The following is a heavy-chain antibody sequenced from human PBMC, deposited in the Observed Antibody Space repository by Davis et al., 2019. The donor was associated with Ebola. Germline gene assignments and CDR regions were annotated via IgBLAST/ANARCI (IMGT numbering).Heavy chain of an antibody. CDR2: INPSGGST. Sequence: ASVKVSCKASGYAFTSYYMHWVRQAPGQGLEWMGIINPSGGSTSYAQKFQGRVTITADKSTSTAYMELSSLRSEDTAVYYCARDLLRYYDFWSGYYTSYYYYGMDVWGQGTTVTVSS. CDR3: ARDLLRYYDFWSGYYTSYYYYGMDV. J-gene: IGHJ6*02. D-gene: IGHD3-3*01. V-gene: IGHV1-46*01. CDR1: GYAFTSYY.